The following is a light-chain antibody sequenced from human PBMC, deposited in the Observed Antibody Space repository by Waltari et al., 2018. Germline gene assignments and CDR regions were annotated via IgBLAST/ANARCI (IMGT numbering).Light chain of an antibody. CDR2: AAS. CDR1: QGISND. V-gene: IGKV1-16*02. J-gene: IGKJ4*01. Sequence: DIQMPQSQSSMLASVGDRVTITCRAGQGISNDLAWFQQKPGKAPNALIYAASSLQSGVPSKFSGSGSGTDFTLTISSLQPEDFATYYCQQYNSYPLTCGGGTKVEIK. CDR3: QQYNSYPLT.